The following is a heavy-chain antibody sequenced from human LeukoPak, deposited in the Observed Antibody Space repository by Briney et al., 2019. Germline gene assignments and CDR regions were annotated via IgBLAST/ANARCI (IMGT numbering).Heavy chain of an antibody. Sequence: GGSLRLSCAASGFTFSSYAMSWVRQAPGKGLEWVSAISGGGGSTYYADSVKGRFTISRDNSKNTLYLQMNSLRAEDTAVYYCASPYYFSGDAFDIWGQGTMVTVSS. CDR2: ISGGGGST. CDR3: ASPYYFSGDAFDI. J-gene: IGHJ3*02. D-gene: IGHD3-10*01. CDR1: GFTFSSYA. V-gene: IGHV3-23*01.